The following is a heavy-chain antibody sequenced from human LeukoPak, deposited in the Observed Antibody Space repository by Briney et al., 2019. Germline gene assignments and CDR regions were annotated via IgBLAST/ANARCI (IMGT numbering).Heavy chain of an antibody. J-gene: IGHJ4*02. CDR1: GFTFSTYA. CDR3: ISVAVAGRFDY. D-gene: IGHD6-19*01. CDR2: IRSKANSYAT. V-gene: IGHV3-73*01. Sequence: GGSLRLSCAASGFTFSTYAMHWVRQASGKGLEWVGRIRSKANSYATAYAASVKGRFTISRDDSKNTAYLQMNSLKTEDTAVYYCISVAVAGRFDYWGQGTLVTVSS.